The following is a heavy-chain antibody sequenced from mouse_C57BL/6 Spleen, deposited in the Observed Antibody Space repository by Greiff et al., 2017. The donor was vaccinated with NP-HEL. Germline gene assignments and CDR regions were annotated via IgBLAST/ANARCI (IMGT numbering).Heavy chain of an antibody. V-gene: IGHV3-1*01. CDR1: GYSITSGYD. CDR2: ISYSGST. D-gene: IGHD2-1*01. CDR3: ARGGYYGNYVPMDY. Sequence: ESGPGMVKPSQSLSLTCTVTGYSITSGYDWHWIRHFPGNKLEWMGYISYSGSTNYNPSLKSRISITHDTSKNHFFLKLNSVTTEDTATYYCARGGYYGNYVPMDYWGQGTSVTVSS. J-gene: IGHJ4*01.